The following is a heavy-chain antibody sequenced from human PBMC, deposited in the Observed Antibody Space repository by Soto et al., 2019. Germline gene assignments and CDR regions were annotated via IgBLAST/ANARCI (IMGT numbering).Heavy chain of an antibody. V-gene: IGHV4-59*01. J-gene: IGHJ4*02. D-gene: IGHD6-19*01. CDR1: GGAMGGYY. CDR2: IYFSGST. CDR3: AREEAVPGTPLDS. Sequence: PSETLSLTCTVSGGAMGGYYCNCIRHPPVKGPEWLGYIYFSGSTNYNPSLKSRVTISIDTSNTQFSLRLSSVSAADTAVYYCAREEAVPGTPLDSWGQGIVVTVSS.